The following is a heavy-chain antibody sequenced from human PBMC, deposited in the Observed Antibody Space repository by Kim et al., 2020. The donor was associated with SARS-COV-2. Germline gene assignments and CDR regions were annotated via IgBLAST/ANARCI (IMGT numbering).Heavy chain of an antibody. CDR3: AHRLVWSSSWYLWFDF. V-gene: IGHV2-5*02. D-gene: IGHD6-13*01. CDR1: GFSFSTSGVA. Sequence: SGPTLVNPTQTLTLTCTFSGFSFSTSGVAVGWIRQPPGKALEWLGLIYWDDVKRYTPSLNSRLTITKDTSKNQVVLTMTDMDPVDTATYFCAHRLVWSSSWYLWFDFWGQGTLVTVSS. CDR2: IYWDDVK. J-gene: IGHJ5*01.